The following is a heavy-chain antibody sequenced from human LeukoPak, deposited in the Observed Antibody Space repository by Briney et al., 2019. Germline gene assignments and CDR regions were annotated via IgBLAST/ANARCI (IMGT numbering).Heavy chain of an antibody. CDR2: ISGSGGST. V-gene: IGHV3-23*01. CDR1: GFTFSSDA. CDR3: ARGAKSIAARPFDY. Sequence: WGVLRLSCAASGFTFSSDAMSWVRQAPGKGLEWVSAISGSGGSTYYADSVKGRFTISRDNSKNTLYLQMNSLRAEDTAVYYCARGAKSIAARPFDYWGQGTLVTVSS. J-gene: IGHJ4*02. D-gene: IGHD6-6*01.